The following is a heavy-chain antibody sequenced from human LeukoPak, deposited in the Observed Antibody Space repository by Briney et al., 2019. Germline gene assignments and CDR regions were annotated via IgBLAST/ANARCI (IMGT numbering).Heavy chain of an antibody. CDR1: GGTFSSYA. CDR3: ARSDSSGYVFDY. V-gene: IGHV1-69*13. CDR2: IIPIFGTA. J-gene: IGHJ4*02. D-gene: IGHD3-22*01. Sequence: SVRVSCKASGGTFSSYAISWVRQAPGQGLEWMGGIIPIFGTANYAQKFQGRVTITADESTSTAYMELSSLRSEDTAVYYCARSDSSGYVFDYWGQGTLVTVSS.